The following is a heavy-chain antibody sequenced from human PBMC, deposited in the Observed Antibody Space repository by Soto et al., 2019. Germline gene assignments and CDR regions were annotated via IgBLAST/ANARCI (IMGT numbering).Heavy chain of an antibody. CDR3: AKGPGDLSFEY. CDR2: MNPNSGNT. CDR1: GYTFTSYD. Sequence: QVQLVQSGAEVKKPGASVKVSCKASGYTFTSYDINWVRQATGQGLEWMGWMNPNSGNTGYVQKFQGRVTMTRNASIRTGYMELSRLRPEDTAVYYCAKGPGDLSFEYWGQGTLVTVSS. J-gene: IGHJ4*02. V-gene: IGHV1-8*01. D-gene: IGHD3-10*01.